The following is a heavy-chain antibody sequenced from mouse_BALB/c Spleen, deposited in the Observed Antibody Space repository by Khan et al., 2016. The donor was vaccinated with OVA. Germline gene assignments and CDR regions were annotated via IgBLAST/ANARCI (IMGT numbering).Heavy chain of an antibody. CDR1: GYTFTSYW. Sequence: QVQLQQSGAELVRPGASVKLSCKASGYTFTSYWMNWVRQRPGQGLDWIGKINPSDSENHYNQMFKDKATLTVDKSSGTAYMQLSSLTSEDSAVYYCARREKYGYDPSWFAYWGQGTLVTVSA. V-gene: IGHV1-61*01. CDR3: ARREKYGYDPSWFAY. D-gene: IGHD2-2*01. CDR2: INPSDSEN. J-gene: IGHJ3*01.